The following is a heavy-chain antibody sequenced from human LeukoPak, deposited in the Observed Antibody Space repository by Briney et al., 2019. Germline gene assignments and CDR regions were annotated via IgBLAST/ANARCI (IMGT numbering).Heavy chain of an antibody. V-gene: IGHV3-23*01. D-gene: IGHD6-13*01. CDR1: GFTFSSYA. CDR2: ISGSGVST. J-gene: IGHJ3*02. CDR3: AKDTGSLAAAGASDAFDI. Sequence: GGSLRLSCAASGFTFSSYAMSWVRQAPGKGLEWVSGISGSGVSTYYADSVKGRFTISRDNAKNSLYLQMNSLRAEDTALYYCAKDTGSLAAAGASDAFDIWGQGTMVTVSS.